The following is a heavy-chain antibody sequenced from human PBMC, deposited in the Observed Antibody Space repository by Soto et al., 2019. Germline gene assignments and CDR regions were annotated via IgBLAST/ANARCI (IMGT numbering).Heavy chain of an antibody. CDR2: IFPGDSDT. CDR1: GYNFAGYW. Sequence: PGESLTISCKTSGYNFAGYWIGWVRQMPGKGLEWLGIIFPGDSDTKYSPSFQGQVIISADKSIRTAYLQWSSLKASDTAIYYCARQSGMDVWGQGTTVTVSS. V-gene: IGHV5-51*01. D-gene: IGHD5-12*01. J-gene: IGHJ6*02. CDR3: ARQSGMDV.